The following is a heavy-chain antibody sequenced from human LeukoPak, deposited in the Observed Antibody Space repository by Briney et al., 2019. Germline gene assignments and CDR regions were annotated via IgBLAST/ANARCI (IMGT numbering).Heavy chain of an antibody. D-gene: IGHD3-10*01. CDR3: ASKFGESYHYYYGLDV. J-gene: IGHJ6*02. CDR1: GFKSSISA. CDR2: LGGSGETT. V-gene: IGHV3-23*01. Sequence: GGSLRLSCAAFGFKSSISAMTWVRQAPGKGLEWVSVLGGSGETTNYADSVKGRFTISRDRSKTPVFLQMNSLRVEDTGVYYCASKFGESYHYYYGLDVWGQGTTVTVSS.